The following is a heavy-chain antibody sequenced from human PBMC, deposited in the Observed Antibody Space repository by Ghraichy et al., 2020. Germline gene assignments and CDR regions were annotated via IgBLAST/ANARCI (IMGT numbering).Heavy chain of an antibody. CDR1: GDSVSSNSAA. D-gene: IGHD1-26*01. V-gene: IGHV6-1*01. J-gene: IGHJ3*02. CDR3: ARSRDLKWELIDAFDI. CDR2: TYYRSKWYN. Sequence: SQTLSLTCAISGDSVSSNSAAWNWIRQSPSRGLEWLGRTYYRSKWYNDYAVSVKSRITINPDTSKNQFSLQLNSVTPEDTAVYYCARSRDLKWELIDAFDIWGQGTMVTVSS.